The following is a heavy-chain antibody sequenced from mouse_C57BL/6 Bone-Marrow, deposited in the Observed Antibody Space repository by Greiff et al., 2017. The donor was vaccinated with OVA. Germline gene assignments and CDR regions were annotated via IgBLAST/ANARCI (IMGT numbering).Heavy chain of an antibody. J-gene: IGHJ1*03. CDR1: GYTFTSYG. CDR2: IYPRSGNT. CDR3: ARCRTGTKGYWYFDV. V-gene: IGHV1-81*01. Sequence: VQLQQSGAELARPGASVKLSCKASGYTFTSYGISWVKQRTGQGLEWIGEIYPRSGNTYYNEKFKGKATLTADKSSSTAYMELRSLTSEDSAVYFCARCRTGTKGYWYFDVWGTGTTVTVSS. D-gene: IGHD4-1*01.